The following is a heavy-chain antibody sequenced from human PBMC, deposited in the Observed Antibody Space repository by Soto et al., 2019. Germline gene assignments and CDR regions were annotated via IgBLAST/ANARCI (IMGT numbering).Heavy chain of an antibody. CDR3: ARGYKSERGNYYYYMDV. Sequence: SETLSLTCTVSGGSISSYYWSWIRQPPGKGLEWIGYIYYSGSTNYNPSLKSRVTISVDTSKNQFSLKLSSVTAADTAVYYCARGYKSERGNYYYYMDVWGKGTTVTVSS. D-gene: IGHD1-1*01. V-gene: IGHV4-59*01. CDR1: GGSISSYY. CDR2: IYYSGST. J-gene: IGHJ6*03.